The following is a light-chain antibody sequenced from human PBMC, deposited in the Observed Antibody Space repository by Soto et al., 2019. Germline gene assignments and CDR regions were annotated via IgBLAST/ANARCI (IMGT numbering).Light chain of an antibody. Sequence: QSALTQPRSVSGSPGQSVTISCTGTSSDVGLYNYVSWYQQHPGKAPKVMIYDVSERPSGVPDRFSGSKSGDTASLTISGLQAEDEADYYCCSYAGSPRYVFGTGTKFTVL. CDR2: DVS. CDR3: CSYAGSPRYV. V-gene: IGLV2-11*01. J-gene: IGLJ1*01. CDR1: SSDVGLYNY.